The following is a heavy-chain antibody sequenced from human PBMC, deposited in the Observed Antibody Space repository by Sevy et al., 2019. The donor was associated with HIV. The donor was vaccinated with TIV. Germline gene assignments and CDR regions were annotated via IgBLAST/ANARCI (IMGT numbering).Heavy chain of an antibody. CDR1: GGSISSSSYY. Sequence: SETLSLTCTVSGGSISSSSYYWGWIRQPPGKGLEWIGSIYYSGSTYYNPSLKSRVTISVDTSKNQFSLKLGSVTAADTAVYYCARTDTFFDPWGQGTLVTVSS. CDR3: ARTDTFFDP. CDR2: IYYSGST. V-gene: IGHV4-39*01. D-gene: IGHD5-18*01. J-gene: IGHJ5*02.